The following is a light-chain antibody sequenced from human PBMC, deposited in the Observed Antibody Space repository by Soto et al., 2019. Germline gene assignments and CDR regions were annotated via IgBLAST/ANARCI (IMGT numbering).Light chain of an antibody. CDR2: GAS. V-gene: IGKV3-20*01. CDR3: QLYGSSWT. J-gene: IGKJ1*01. CDR1: QSVSSSY. Sequence: EIVLTQSPGTLSLSPGERATLSCRASQSVSSSYLAWYQQKPGQAPRLLIYGASSRATGIPDRFSGSGSGTDFTLTISRLEPEDFAVYFCQLYGSSWTCGEGPEVHIK.